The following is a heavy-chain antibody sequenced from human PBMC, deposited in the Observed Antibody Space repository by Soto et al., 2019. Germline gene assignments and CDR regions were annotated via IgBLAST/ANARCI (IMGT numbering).Heavy chain of an antibody. Sequence: GGSLRLSCAASGFTVSSNYMSWVRQAPGKGLEWVSVIYSGGSTYYADPVKGRFTISRDNSKNTLYLQMNSLRAEDTAVYYCARELGFPDRGMDVWGQGTTVTVSS. J-gene: IGHJ6*02. CDR2: IYSGGST. CDR3: ARELGFPDRGMDV. CDR1: GFTVSSNY. V-gene: IGHV3-53*01. D-gene: IGHD1-26*01.